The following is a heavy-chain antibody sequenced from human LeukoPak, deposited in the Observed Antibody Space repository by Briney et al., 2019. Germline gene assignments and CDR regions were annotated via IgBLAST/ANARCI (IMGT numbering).Heavy chain of an antibody. J-gene: IGHJ4*02. CDR3: AKVGGGFGLGGGNYFDY. Sequence: GGSLRLSCAASGFTFDDYAMHWVRQAPGKGLEWVSGINWSSGSIGYADSVKGRFTISRDNAKNSLYLQMNSLRTEDTALYYGAKVGGGFGLGGGNYFDYWGQGTLVTVSS. V-gene: IGHV3-9*01. D-gene: IGHD3-10*01. CDR2: INWSSGSI. CDR1: GFTFDDYA.